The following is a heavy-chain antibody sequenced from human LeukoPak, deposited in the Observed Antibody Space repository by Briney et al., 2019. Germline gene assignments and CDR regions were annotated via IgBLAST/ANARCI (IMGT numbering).Heavy chain of an antibody. CDR3: ASLVAGHPVFDY. V-gene: IGHV4-59*01. CDR2: IYYSGST. Sequence: SETLSLTCTVSGGSISSYYWSWIRQPPGKGLEWIGYIYYSGSTNYNPSLKSRVTISVDTSKNQFSLKLSSVTAADTAVYYCASLVAGHPVFDYWGQGTLVTVSS. CDR1: GGSISSYY. D-gene: IGHD6-19*01. J-gene: IGHJ4*02.